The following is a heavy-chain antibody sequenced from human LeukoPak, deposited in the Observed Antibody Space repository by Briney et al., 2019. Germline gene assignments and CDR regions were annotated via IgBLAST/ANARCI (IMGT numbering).Heavy chain of an antibody. V-gene: IGHV4-59*01. J-gene: IGHJ4*02. D-gene: IGHD4-23*01. CDR2: IYYSGST. Sequence: PSETLSLTCTVSGGSISSYYWSWIRQPPGKGLEWIGYIYYSGSTNYNPSLKSRVTISVDTSKNQFSLKLSSVTAADTAVYYCARTDYGGARFDYWGQGTLVTVSS. CDR1: GGSISSYY. CDR3: ARTDYGGARFDY.